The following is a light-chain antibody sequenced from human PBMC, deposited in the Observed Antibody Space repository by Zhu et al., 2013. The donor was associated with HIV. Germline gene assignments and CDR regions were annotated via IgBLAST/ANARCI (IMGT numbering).Light chain of an antibody. CDR2: GAS. J-gene: IGKJ2*01. CDR1: ESIYSN. Sequence: EIVLTQSPGTLSVSPGEGATLSCRASESIYSNLAWYQQKPGQAPRLLIYGASTRATGIPARFSGAGSGTDFTLTISSLEPEDVAVYFCQHRSEGPPYTFGPGTKLEIK. V-gene: IGKV3-11*01. CDR3: QHRSEGPPYT.